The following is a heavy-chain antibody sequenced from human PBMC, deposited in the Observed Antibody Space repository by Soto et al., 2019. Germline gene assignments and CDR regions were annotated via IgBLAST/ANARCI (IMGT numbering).Heavy chain of an antibody. V-gene: IGHV1-69*08. CDR2: IIPILGIA. D-gene: IGHD3-22*01. CDR1: GGTFSSYT. CDR3: AREGAGYYYESSGRAYYYGMDV. J-gene: IGHJ6*02. Sequence: QVQLVQSGAEVKKPGSSVKVSCKASGGTFSSYTISWVRQAPGQGLEWMGRIIPILGIANYAQKFQGRVTITADKSTSPAYMELSSLRSEDTAVYYCAREGAGYYYESSGRAYYYGMDVWGQGTTVTVSS.